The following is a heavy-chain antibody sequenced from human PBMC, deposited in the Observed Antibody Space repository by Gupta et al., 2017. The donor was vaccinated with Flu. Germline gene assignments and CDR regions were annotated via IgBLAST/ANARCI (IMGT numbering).Heavy chain of an antibody. CDR3: ARDEQPLTTTSYYFDY. Sequence: EVQMVESGGDLVQPGGSLRLTCTVSGFPPNSYSMIWVRQAPGKGLEWISYISSTSYTISYADSVTGRFTVSRDNAKNSLFLHMSSLRDEDTAVYFCARDEQPLTTTSYYFDYWGQGTLVTVSS. J-gene: IGHJ4*02. CDR1: GFPPNSYS. V-gene: IGHV3-48*02. CDR2: ISSTSYTI. D-gene: IGHD3-22*01.